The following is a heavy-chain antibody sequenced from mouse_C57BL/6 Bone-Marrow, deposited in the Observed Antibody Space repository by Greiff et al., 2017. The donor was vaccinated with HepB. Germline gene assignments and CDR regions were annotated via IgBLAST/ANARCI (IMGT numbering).Heavy chain of an antibody. J-gene: IGHJ4*01. CDR3: ARKIVYDYDGPMGWDY. CDR1: GYSFTDYN. D-gene: IGHD2-4*01. CDR2: INPNYGTT. Sequence: VQLQQSGPELVKPGASVKISCKASGYSFTDYNMNWVKQSNGKSLEWIGVINPNYGTTSYNQKFKGKATLTVDQSSSTAYMQLNILTSEDSEVDYCARKIVYDYDGPMGWDYWGQGTSVTVSS. V-gene: IGHV1-39*01.